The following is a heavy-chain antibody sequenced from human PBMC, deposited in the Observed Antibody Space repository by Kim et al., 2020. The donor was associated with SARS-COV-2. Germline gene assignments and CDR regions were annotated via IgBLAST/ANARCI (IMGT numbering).Heavy chain of an antibody. V-gene: IGHV3-21*01. CDR2: ISSSSSYI. CDR3: ARDPYAPHYYDSSGYYLDAFDI. D-gene: IGHD3-22*01. Sequence: GGSLRLSCAASGFTFSSYSMNWVRQAPGKGLEWVSSISSSSSYIYYADSVKGRFTISRDNAKNSLYLQMNSLRAEDTAVYYCARDPYAPHYYDSSGYYLDAFDIWGQGTMVTVSS. J-gene: IGHJ3*02. CDR1: GFTFSSYS.